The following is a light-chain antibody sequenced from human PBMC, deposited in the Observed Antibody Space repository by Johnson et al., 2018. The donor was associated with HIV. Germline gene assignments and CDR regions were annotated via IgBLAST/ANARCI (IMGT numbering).Light chain of an antibody. CDR1: SSNVGSSF. CDR2: DNN. CDR3: GTWDSILSAGLDV. Sequence: QSVLTQPPSVSAAPGQTVTISCSGSSSNVGSSFVSWYRQVPGTAPKLLIYDNNKRPSGIPDRFSGSKSGSLATLGITGLQNGDEADYYCGTWDSILSAGLDVFGTGTKVTVL. V-gene: IGLV1-51*01. J-gene: IGLJ1*01.